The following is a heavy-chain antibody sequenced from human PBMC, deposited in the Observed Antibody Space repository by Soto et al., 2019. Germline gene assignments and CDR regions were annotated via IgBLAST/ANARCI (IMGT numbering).Heavy chain of an antibody. J-gene: IGHJ6*02. CDR2: MNAKSGDT. CDR1: GYTFSDFD. D-gene: IGHD3-16*01. CDR3: ARGNPFNYAGFDV. Sequence: QAHLEQSGAELKRPGASVKVSCKASGYTFSDFDINWLRQASGQGPVWMGWMNAKSGDTLFPQRFRGKFNMTWDTSLSTAYKEVSSLTSHDTAIYYCARGNPFNYAGFDVWGQGTTVAVSS. V-gene: IGHV1-8*01.